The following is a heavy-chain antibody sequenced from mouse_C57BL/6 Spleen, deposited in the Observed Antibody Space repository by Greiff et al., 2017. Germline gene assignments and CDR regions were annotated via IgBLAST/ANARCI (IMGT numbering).Heavy chain of an antibody. CDR1: GYNFTSYW. V-gene: IGHV1-55*01. D-gene: IGHD2-3*01. J-gene: IGHJ4*01. CDR3: ARDGYYYAMDY. Sequence: QVQLQQPGAELVKPGASVKMSCKASGYNFTSYWITWVKQRPGQGLEWIGDIYPGSGSTNYNEKFKSKATLTVDTSSSTAYMQLSSLTSADSAVYYCARDGYYYAMDYWGQGTSVTVSS. CDR2: IYPGSGST.